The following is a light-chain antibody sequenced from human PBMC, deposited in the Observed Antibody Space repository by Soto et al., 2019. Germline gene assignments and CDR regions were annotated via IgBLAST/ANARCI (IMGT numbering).Light chain of an antibody. CDR3: QQHSKWPPLIT. J-gene: IGKJ5*01. Sequence: EIVLTQSPATLSLSPGERATLSCRASQSVSSYLAWYQQKPGQAPRLLIYDASNRATGIPARFSGSGSGTDFTLTISSLEPEDFAVYYCQQHSKWPPLITVGQGTRLEIK. CDR1: QSVSSY. V-gene: IGKV3-11*01. CDR2: DAS.